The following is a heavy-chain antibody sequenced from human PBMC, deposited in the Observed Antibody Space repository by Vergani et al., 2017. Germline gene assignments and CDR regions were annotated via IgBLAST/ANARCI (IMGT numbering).Heavy chain of an antibody. CDR2: INPKSGDT. CDR3: AREGVLSSDYLDY. Sequence: QVQPVQSGAEVKKPGASVKVSCKTSGYSFSDYYMHWVRQAPGQGLEWMGWINPKSGDTRYSQKFQGRVTMTRDTSMNTVYMELTSLRFDDTALYYCAREGVLSSDYLDYWGQGTLVTVSS. D-gene: IGHD3-22*01. CDR1: GYSFSDYY. V-gene: IGHV1-2*02. J-gene: IGHJ4*02.